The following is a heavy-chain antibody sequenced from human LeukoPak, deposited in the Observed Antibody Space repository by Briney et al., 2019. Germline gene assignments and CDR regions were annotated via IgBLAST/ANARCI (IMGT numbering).Heavy chain of an antibody. J-gene: IGHJ2*01. CDR3: ARAAHGYCSGGSCLHWYFDL. V-gene: IGHV3-13*04. CDR2: IGTAGDT. CDR1: GFTFSSYD. D-gene: IGHD2-15*01. Sequence: GGSLRLSCAASGFTFSSYDMHWVRQATGKGLEWVSAIGTAGDTYYPGSVKGRFTISRENAKNSLYLQMNSLRAGDTAVYYCARAAHGYCSGGSCLHWYFDLWGRGTLVTVSS.